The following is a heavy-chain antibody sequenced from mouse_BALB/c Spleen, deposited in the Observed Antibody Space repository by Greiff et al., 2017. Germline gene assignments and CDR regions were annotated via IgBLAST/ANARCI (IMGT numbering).Heavy chain of an antibody. J-gene: IGHJ4*01. CDR3: ARNYRYDYAMDY. CDR1: GYTFTNYW. Sequence: VQLQESGAELVRPGTSVKISCKASGYTFTNYWLGWVKQRPGHGLEWIGDIYPGGGYTNYNEKFKGKATLTADTSSSTAYMQLSSLTSEDSAVYFCARNYRYDYAMDYWGQGTSVTVSS. CDR2: IYPGGGYT. D-gene: IGHD2-14*01. V-gene: IGHV1-63*02.